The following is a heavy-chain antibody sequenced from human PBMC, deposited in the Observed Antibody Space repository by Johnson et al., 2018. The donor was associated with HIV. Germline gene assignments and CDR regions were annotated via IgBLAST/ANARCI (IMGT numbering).Heavy chain of an antibody. CDR3: ARVSTVVTGDAFDI. Sequence: VQLVESGGGLVQPGGSLRLSCAASGFTVSSNYMSWVRQAPGKGLEWVANIKQDGSEKYYVDSVKGRFTISRDNAKNSLYLQMNSLRAEDTAVYYCARVSTVVTGDAFDIWGQGTMVTVSS. D-gene: IGHD4-23*01. CDR2: IKQDGSEK. CDR1: GFTVSSNY. V-gene: IGHV3-7*03. J-gene: IGHJ3*02.